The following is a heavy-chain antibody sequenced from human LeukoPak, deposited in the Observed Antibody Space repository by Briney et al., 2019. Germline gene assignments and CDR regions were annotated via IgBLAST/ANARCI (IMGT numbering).Heavy chain of an antibody. CDR2: INHSGST. D-gene: IGHD3-22*01. Sequence: SETLSLTCALYGGSFSGYYWSWIRQPPGKGLEWIGEINHSGSTNYNPSLKSRVTISVDTSKNQFSLKLSSVTAADTAVYYCARGRRLIVVGHYYYYMDVWGKGTTVTVSS. CDR1: GGSFSGYY. V-gene: IGHV4-34*01. CDR3: ARGRRLIVVGHYYYYMDV. J-gene: IGHJ6*03.